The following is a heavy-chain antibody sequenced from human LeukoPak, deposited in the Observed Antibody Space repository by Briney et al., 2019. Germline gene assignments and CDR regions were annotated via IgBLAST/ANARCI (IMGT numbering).Heavy chain of an antibody. CDR1: GFTFSNYW. J-gene: IGHJ4*02. Sequence: GGSLRLSCAASGFTFSNYWMTWVRQAPGKGGEGVANIKQDGSDKYYVDSVKGRFTISRDNTKNSLYLQLNSLRAEDTAVYYCARGTHFVYNFWSGYFDYWGQGTLVTVSS. CDR2: IKQDGSDK. D-gene: IGHD3-3*01. CDR3: ARGTHFVYNFWSGYFDY. V-gene: IGHV3-7*01.